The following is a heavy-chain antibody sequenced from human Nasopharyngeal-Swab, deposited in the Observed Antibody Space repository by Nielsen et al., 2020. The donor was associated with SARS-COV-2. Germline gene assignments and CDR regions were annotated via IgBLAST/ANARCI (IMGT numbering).Heavy chain of an antibody. Sequence: SVTVSCKASGYTFTSYAMHSVRQAPGQGLEWMGWINTNTGNPTYAQGFTGRFVFSLDTSVSTAYLQISSLKAEDTAVYSCARETYYDFWSGRPPFDYWGQGTLVTVSS. CDR3: ARETYYDFWSGRPPFDY. J-gene: IGHJ4*02. CDR2: INTNTGNP. CDR1: GYTFTSYA. D-gene: IGHD3-3*01. V-gene: IGHV7-4-1*02.